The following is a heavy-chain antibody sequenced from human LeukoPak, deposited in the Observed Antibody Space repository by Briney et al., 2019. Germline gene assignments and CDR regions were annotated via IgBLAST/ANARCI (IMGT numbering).Heavy chain of an antibody. CDR3: ARGRYDSSGYYFDY. Sequence: SETLSLTCTVSGGSISSYYWSWIRQLPGKGLEWIGYIYYSGSTNYNPSLKSRVTISVDTSKNQFSLKLSSVTAADTAVYYCARGRYDSSGYYFDYWGQGTLVTVSS. CDR1: GGSISSYY. D-gene: IGHD3-22*01. CDR2: IYYSGST. V-gene: IGHV4-59*12. J-gene: IGHJ4*02.